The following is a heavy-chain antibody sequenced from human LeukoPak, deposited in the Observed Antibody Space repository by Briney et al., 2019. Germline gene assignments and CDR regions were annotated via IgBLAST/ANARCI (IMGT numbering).Heavy chain of an antibody. CDR1: GYSFTTYC. CDR3: ARGPRGGNWNEALDY. CDR2: FYPGDSDT. Sequence: SGGSLKISCKASGYSFTTYCIGWVRQLPGKGLEWMGMFYPGDSDTRKSPSFQGQVTLSADKSTTTAFLQWGSLRASDTAMYYCARGPRGGNWNEALDYWGQGTLVTVSS. D-gene: IGHD1-1*01. V-gene: IGHV5-51*01. J-gene: IGHJ4*02.